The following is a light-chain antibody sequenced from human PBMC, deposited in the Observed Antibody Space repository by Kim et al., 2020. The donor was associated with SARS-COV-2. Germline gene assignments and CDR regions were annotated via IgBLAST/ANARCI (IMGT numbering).Light chain of an antibody. J-gene: IGKJ4*01. CDR2: DAS. CDR3: QQRSNWPLT. CDR1: QSINPY. V-gene: IGKV3-11*01. Sequence: SLSPGERATLSCRASQSINPYLAWYQQTPGQAPRLLIYDASNRATGIPARFSGSGSGTDFTLTINSLEPEDFAVYYCQQRSNWPLTFGGGTKVEIK.